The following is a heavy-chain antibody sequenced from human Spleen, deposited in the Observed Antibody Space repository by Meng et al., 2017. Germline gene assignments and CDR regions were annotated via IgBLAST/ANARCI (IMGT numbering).Heavy chain of an antibody. D-gene: IGHD3-3*01. CDR2: IYQSGST. V-gene: IGHV4-38-2*01. CDR1: GYSITGSYN. Sequence: SQTLSLTCAVSGYSITGSYNWGWIRQSPGKGLEWIGSIYQSGSTYYNPSLKSRVTMSADTSKNQFSLKLTSVTAADTAVYYCARVRRSYDFWSGYFAFDYWGQGTRVTCSS. CDR3: ARVRRSYDFWSGYFAFDY. J-gene: IGHJ4*02.